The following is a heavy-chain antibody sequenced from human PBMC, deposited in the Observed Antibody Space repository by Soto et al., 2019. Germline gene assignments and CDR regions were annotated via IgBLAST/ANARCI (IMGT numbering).Heavy chain of an antibody. CDR1: GGTFSSYA. J-gene: IGHJ6*02. V-gene: IGHV1-69*13. CDR3: ASSDIVVVVAATPRPDYGMDV. CDR2: IIPIFGTA. Sequence: ASVKVSCKASGGTFSSYAISWVRQAPGQGLEWMGGIIPIFGTANYAQKFQGRVTITADESTSTAYMELSSLRSEDTAVYYCASSDIVVVVAATPRPDYGMDVWGQGTTVTVSS. D-gene: IGHD2-15*01.